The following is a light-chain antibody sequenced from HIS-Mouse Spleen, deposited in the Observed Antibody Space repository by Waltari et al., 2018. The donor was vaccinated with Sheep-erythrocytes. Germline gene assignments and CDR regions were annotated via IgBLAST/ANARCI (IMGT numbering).Light chain of an antibody. V-gene: IGKV3D-7*01. CDR2: GAS. J-gene: IGKJ4*01. CDR1: QSVSSSY. CDR3: QQDYNPLT. Sequence: PGERVTLSCRASQSVSSSYLTWYQQKPGQAPRLLIYGASTRATSIPARFSGSGSGTDFTLTISSLQPEDFAGYYCQQDYNPLTFGGGTKVEIK.